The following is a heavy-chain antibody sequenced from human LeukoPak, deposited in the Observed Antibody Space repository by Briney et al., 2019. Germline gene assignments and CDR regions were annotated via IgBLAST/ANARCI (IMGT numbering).Heavy chain of an antibody. CDR2: IYTSGNT. V-gene: IGHV4-61*09. Sequence: PSETLSLTCTVSGGSISSGSYYWSWIRQPAGKGLEWIGHIYTSGNTNYNPSLKSRVTISVDTSNNQFSLRLTSVTAADTALYYCARAEYKNGFSFDSWGQGTLVTASS. J-gene: IGHJ4*02. CDR3: ARAEYKNGFSFDS. D-gene: IGHD2-8*01. CDR1: GGSISSGSYY.